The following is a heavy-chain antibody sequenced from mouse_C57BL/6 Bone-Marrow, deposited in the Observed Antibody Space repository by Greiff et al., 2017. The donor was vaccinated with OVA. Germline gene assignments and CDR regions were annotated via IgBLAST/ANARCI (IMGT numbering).Heavy chain of an antibody. CDR3: STSYYYGSSPWFAY. CDR1: GYSFTDYN. Sequence: VQLKESGPELVKPGASVKISCKASGYSFTDYNMNWVKQSNGKSLEWIGVINPNYGTTSYNQKFKGKATLTVDQSSSTAYMQLNSLTFEDSAVYYCSTSYYYGSSPWFAYWGQGTLVTVSA. CDR2: INPNYGTT. J-gene: IGHJ3*01. D-gene: IGHD1-1*01. V-gene: IGHV1-39*01.